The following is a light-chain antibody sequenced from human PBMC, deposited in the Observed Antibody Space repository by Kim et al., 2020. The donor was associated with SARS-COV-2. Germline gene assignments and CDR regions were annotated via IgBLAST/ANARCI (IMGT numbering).Light chain of an antibody. CDR3: QVWDSSTVV. V-gene: IGLV3-9*01. CDR1: NIGSKN. CDR2: RDN. Sequence: GALGQTARITCGGNNIGSKNVHWYQQKPGQAPVLVIYRDNSRPSGIPERFSDSNSVNTATLTISRAQAGDEGDYYCQVWDSSTVVFGGGTQLTVL. J-gene: IGLJ2*01.